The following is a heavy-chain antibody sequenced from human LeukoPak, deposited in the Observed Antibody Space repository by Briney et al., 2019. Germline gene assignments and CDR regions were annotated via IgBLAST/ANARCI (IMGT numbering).Heavy chain of an antibody. Sequence: GGSLRLSCTASGFTFGDYAMSWVRQAPGKGMEWVRFIRSKASGATTAYAASVTCRCTISRDDSKSIAYLQMNSLKTEDTAVYYCTRGGYWFDPWGQGTLVTVSS. CDR3: TRGGYWFDP. D-gene: IGHD5-12*01. CDR1: GFTFGDYA. J-gene: IGHJ5*02. CDR2: IRSKASGATT. V-gene: IGHV3-49*04.